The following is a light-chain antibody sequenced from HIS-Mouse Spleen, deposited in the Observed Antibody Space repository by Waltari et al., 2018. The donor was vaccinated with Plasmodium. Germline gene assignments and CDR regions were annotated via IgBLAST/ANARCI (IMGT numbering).Light chain of an antibody. J-gene: IGLJ2*01. V-gene: IGLV2-8*01. Sequence: QSALTQPPSASGSPGQSVTISCTGTSSDVGGYNYVSWYQQHPGKAPKLMIYEVSKRPSGVPERFSGSKAGNTASLTVSGLQAEDEADYYCSSYAGSNNLVFGGGTNLTVL. CDR3: SSYAGSNNLV. CDR1: SSDVGGYNY. CDR2: EVS.